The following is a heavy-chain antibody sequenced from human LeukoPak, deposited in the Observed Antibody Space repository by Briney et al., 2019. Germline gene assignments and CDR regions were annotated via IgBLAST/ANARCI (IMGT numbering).Heavy chain of an antibody. CDR3: AKIIGFLEWSCNDY. CDR1: GFIFSSYA. J-gene: IGHJ4*02. Sequence: GGSLRLSCSASGFIFSSYAMHWVRQTPGRGLEYVSAISNDGDTTYYADSVKGRFTISRDNSKNTLSLQMSSLRGEDTAVYYCAKIIGFLEWSCNDYWGQGTLVTVSS. CDR2: ISNDGDTT. D-gene: IGHD3-3*01. V-gene: IGHV3-64D*06.